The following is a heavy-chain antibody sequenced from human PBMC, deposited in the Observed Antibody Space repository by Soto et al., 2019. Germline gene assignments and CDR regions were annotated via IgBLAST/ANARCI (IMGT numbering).Heavy chain of an antibody. CDR3: ARVWAIFDLVLGY. J-gene: IGHJ4*02. D-gene: IGHD3-9*01. CDR2: INAGNGNT. Sequence: ASVKVSCKASGYTFTSYAVHWVRQAPGQRLEWMGWINAGNGNTKYSQKFQGRVTITRGTSASTAYMELSSLRSEDTAVYYCARVWAIFDLVLGYWGQGTLVTVSS. V-gene: IGHV1-3*01. CDR1: GYTFTSYA.